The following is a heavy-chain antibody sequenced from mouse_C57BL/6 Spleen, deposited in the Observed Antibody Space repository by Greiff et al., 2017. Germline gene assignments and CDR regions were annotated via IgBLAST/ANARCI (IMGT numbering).Heavy chain of an antibody. V-gene: IGHV1-55*01. CDR1: GYTFTSYW. D-gene: IGHD2-3*01. J-gene: IGHJ2*01. CDR3: SSTPDGNFDY. CDR2: IYPGGGST. Sequence: VQLQQSGAELVKPGASVKMSCKASGYTFTSYWITWVKQRPGQGLEWIGDIYPGGGSTNYNEKFKSKATMTVNTSSSTAYMQHSNLTSEDSAVYYCSSTPDGNFDYWGQGTTLTVSS.